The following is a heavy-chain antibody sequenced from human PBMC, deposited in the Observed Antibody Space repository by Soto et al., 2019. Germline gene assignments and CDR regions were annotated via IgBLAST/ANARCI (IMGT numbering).Heavy chain of an antibody. CDR2: IYYSGST. V-gene: IGHV4-39*01. Sequence: PSETLSLTCTVSGGSISSSSYYWGWIRQPPGKGLEWIGSIYYSGSTYYNPSLKSRVTISVDTSKNQFSLKLSSVTAADTAVYYCARHNGRTARVDDWGQGTLVTVSS. CDR3: ARHNGRTARVDD. J-gene: IGHJ4*02. D-gene: IGHD6-6*01. CDR1: GGSISSSSYY.